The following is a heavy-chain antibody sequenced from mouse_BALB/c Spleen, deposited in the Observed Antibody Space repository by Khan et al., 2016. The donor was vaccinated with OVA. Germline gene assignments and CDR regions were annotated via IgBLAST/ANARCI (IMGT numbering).Heavy chain of an antibody. D-gene: IGHD1-1*01. V-gene: IGHV3-2*02. CDR3: ARSVTITTVVATDFDY. Sequence: VQLKESGPGLVKPSQSLSLTCTVTGYSITSDYAWNWIRQFPGNKLEWMGYISYSGRTSYNPSLKSRISITRETSKNKFFLQLNSVTTEDTATYYCARSVTITTVVATDFDYWGHGTTLTVSS. CDR2: ISYSGRT. J-gene: IGHJ2*01. CDR1: GYSITSDYA.